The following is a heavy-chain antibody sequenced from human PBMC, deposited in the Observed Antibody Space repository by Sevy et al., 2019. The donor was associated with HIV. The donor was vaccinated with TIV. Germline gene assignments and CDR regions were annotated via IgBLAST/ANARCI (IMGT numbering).Heavy chain of an antibody. CDR3: AXGLRXXXVXGXXXX. V-gene: IGHV3-23*01. J-gene: IGHJ4*02. CDR1: XXXXSDXX. CDR2: LSGSGGNT. Sequence: GGSLRLSXAXXXXXXSDXXMXXVXQAPGKGLEWVSVLSGSGGNTFYADSVKGRFTISRDNSKNTMYLQMNNLRAEDTXIYYCAXGLRXXXVXGXXXXXGQGTLVTVSS.